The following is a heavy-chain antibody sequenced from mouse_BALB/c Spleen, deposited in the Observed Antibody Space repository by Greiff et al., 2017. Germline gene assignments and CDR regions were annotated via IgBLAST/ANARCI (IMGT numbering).Heavy chain of an antibody. Sequence: EVKLVESGGGLVQPGGSRKLSCAASGFTFSSFGMHWVRQAPEKGLEWVAYISSGSSTIYYADTVKGRFTISRDNPKYTLFLQMTSLRSEDTAMYYCTKRGYDGYYDYAMDYWGQGTSVTVSS. CDR2: ISSGSSTI. V-gene: IGHV5-17*02. J-gene: IGHJ4*01. D-gene: IGHD2-3*01. CDR3: TKRGYDGYYDYAMDY. CDR1: GFTFSSFG.